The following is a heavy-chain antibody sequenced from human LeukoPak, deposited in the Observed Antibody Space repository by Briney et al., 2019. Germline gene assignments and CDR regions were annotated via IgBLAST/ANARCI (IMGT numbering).Heavy chain of an antibody. D-gene: IGHD3-3*01. Sequence: GGSLRLSCAASGFTFSSYAMSWVRQAPGKGLEWVSAISGSGGSTYYADPVKGRFTISRDNSKNTLYLQMNSLRAEDTAVYYCAKSYPDHDFWSGYYTPARHDAFDIWGQGTMVTVSS. CDR1: GFTFSSYA. CDR2: ISGSGGST. V-gene: IGHV3-23*01. CDR3: AKSYPDHDFWSGYYTPARHDAFDI. J-gene: IGHJ3*02.